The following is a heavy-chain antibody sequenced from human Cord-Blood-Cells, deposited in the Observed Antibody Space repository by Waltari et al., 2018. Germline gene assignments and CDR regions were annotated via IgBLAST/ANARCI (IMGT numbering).Heavy chain of an antibody. CDR1: SSYG. V-gene: IGHV3-33*01. J-gene: IGHJ6*03. CDR2: IWYDGSNK. Sequence: SSYGMHWVRQAPGKGLEWVAVIWYDGSNKYYADSVKGRFTISRDNSKNTLYLQMNSLRAEDTAVYYCARDFLLWFGELSPDAYYMDVWGKGTTVTVS. D-gene: IGHD3-10*01. CDR3: ARDFLLWFGELSPDAYYMDV.